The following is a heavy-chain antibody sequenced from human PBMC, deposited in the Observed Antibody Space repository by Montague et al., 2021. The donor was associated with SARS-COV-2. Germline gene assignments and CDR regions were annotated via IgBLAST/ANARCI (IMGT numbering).Heavy chain of an antibody. CDR3: ARGGSSGLGY. CDR1: GFTVSSYW. CDR2: INSDGTTI. D-gene: IGHD6-6*01. Sequence: SLRLSCAASGFTVSSYWMHWVRQALGKGLVWVSHINSDGTTINYVDSVKGRFTISRDSAKNTLYLQMNSLRVEDTAVYYCARGGSSGLGYWGQGTLVTVSS. J-gene: IGHJ4*02. V-gene: IGHV3-74*01.